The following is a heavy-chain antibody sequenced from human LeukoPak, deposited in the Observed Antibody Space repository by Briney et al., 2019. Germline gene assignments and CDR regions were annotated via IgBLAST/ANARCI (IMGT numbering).Heavy chain of an antibody. V-gene: IGHV5-51*01. CDR1: GFTFTNYW. CDR3: ATSQRVVTRGIFDI. J-gene: IGHJ3*02. CDR2: IYPGDSDI. Sequence: GESLKISCQGSGFTFTNYWIGWVRQMPGKGLEWMGIIYPGDSDIRYSPSFQGQVTISVDRSISTAYLQWSSLKASDTAMYYCATSQRVVTRGIFDIWGQGTMVTVSS. D-gene: IGHD2-21*02.